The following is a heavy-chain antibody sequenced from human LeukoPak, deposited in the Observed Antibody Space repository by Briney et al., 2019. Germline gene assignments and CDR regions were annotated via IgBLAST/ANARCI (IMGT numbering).Heavy chain of an antibody. CDR3: AREIIRNDEGAFDI. D-gene: IGHD1-1*01. Sequence: GASLRLSCAASGFTFSNYIMHWVRQAPGQGLDWVAVILANGSNQNYADYLKGRFTITRDNSKNTPFLQMNSLGAEETAVYYCAREIIRNDEGAFDIWGQGTMVTVSS. CDR1: GFTFSNYI. CDR2: ILANGSNQ. V-gene: IGHV3-30*04. J-gene: IGHJ3*02.